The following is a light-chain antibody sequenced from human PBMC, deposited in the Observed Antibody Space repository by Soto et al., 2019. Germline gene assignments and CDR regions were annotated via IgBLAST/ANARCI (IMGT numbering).Light chain of an antibody. CDR3: SSYTTSSTVV. CDR2: DVD. J-gene: IGLJ2*01. V-gene: IGLV2-14*01. Sequence: QSALTQPASISGSPGQSITISCTGTNSDVGGYNYVSWYQQYPGKAPKLMIYDVDNRPSGVSYRFSGSKSGKTASLTISGRQAEDEADYYCSSYTTSSTVVFGGGTKLTVL. CDR1: NSDVGGYNY.